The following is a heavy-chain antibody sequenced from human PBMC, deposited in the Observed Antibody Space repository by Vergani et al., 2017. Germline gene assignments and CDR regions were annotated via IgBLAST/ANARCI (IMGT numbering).Heavy chain of an antibody. J-gene: IGHJ3*02. V-gene: IGHV3-30*02. CDR3: AKVGRSEVAGTFGAFDI. CDR2: IRGDGSDQ. D-gene: IGHD6-19*01. CDR1: GFTFENSG. Sequence: QAQLVESGGGVVQPGGSLRLSCAGSGFTFENSGMHWVRQAPGKGLEWVALIRGDGSDQYYADSVKGRFTISRDISKNTLFLHMNSLRPEDTAVYYCAKVGRSEVAGTFGAFDIWGQGTMVTVSS.